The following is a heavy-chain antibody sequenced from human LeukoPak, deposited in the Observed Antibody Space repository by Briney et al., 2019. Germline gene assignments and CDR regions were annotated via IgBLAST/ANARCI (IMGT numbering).Heavy chain of an antibody. Sequence: GESLRLSCAASGFTFSSYGMHWVRQAPGKGLEWVAFIRYDGSNKYYADSVKRRFTISRDNSKNTLYLQMNRLRAEDTAVYYCAKDPRFDPWGQGTLVTVSS. CDR1: GFTFSSYG. CDR2: IRYDGSNK. V-gene: IGHV3-30*02. CDR3: AKDPRFDP. J-gene: IGHJ5*02.